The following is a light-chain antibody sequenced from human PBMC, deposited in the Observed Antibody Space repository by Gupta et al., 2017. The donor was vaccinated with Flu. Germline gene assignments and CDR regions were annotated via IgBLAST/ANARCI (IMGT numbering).Light chain of an antibody. CDR2: EDD. Sequence: NFMLTQPHPASESPGKTVTISCTRSSGNIASNFMQWYQQRPGSAPTTVIYEDDQRPSGVPDRFSGSIDSSSNSASLTISGLKTEDEADYYCQSFDASTWVFGGGTKLTVL. CDR3: QSFDASTWV. V-gene: IGLV6-57*03. J-gene: IGLJ3*02. CDR1: SGNIASNF.